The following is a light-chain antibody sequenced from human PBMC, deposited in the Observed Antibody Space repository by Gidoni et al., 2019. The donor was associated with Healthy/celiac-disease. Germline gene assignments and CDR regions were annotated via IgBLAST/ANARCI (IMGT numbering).Light chain of an antibody. Sequence: DIQMTQSPSTLSASVGDRVTITCRASQSISSWLAWYQQKPGKAPKLLIYKASSLESGVPSRFSGSGSGTEFTLTISRLQPYDFATYYCQQYNSYPTFGQGTKVEIK. J-gene: IGKJ1*01. CDR3: QQYNSYPT. CDR2: KAS. V-gene: IGKV1-5*03. CDR1: QSISSW.